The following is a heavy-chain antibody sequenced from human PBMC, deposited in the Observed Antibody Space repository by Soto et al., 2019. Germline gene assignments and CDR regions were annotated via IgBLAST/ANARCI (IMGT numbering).Heavy chain of an antibody. D-gene: IGHD2-15*01. CDR2: ISYDGSNK. Sequence: GGSLRLSCAASGFTFSSYAMHWVRQAPGKGLEWVAVISYDGSNKYYADSVKGRFTISRDNSKNALYLQMNSLRAEDTAVYYCARDFVVVVAATEGDDYWGPGTLVTGSS. V-gene: IGHV3-30-3*01. J-gene: IGHJ4*01. CDR3: ARDFVVVVAATEGDDY. CDR1: GFTFSSYA.